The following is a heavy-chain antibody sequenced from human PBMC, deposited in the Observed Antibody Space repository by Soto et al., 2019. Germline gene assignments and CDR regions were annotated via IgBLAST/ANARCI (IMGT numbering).Heavy chain of an antibody. CDR2: IYNSRST. V-gene: IGHV4-61*01. CDR1: RGSVSSDLFY. CDR3: AREKRAGNWFDS. J-gene: IGHJ5*01. Sequence: QVQLQESGPGLLRPSETLSLTCAVSRGSVSSDLFYWSWIRQPPGKGLEWIGYIYNSRSTNYNTSLKSRVIMSLDTPNNQFFLKLTSVTAADTAVYYCAREKRAGNWFDSWGQGTLVTVSS. D-gene: IGHD3-10*01.